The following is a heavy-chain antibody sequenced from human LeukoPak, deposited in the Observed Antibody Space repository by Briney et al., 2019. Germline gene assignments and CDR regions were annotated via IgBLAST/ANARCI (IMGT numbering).Heavy chain of an antibody. J-gene: IGHJ4*02. Sequence: PSETLSLTCTVSGYSINSAYYWGWIRQPPGKGLEWIGSMYHSGSTYYNPSLQSRVTISVDTSKNQFSLKLSSVTAADTAVYYCARNQVVRGVIVPVDYWGQGTLVTVSS. D-gene: IGHD3-10*01. CDR1: GYSINSAYY. CDR3: ARNQVVRGVIVPVDY. V-gene: IGHV4-38-2*02. CDR2: MYHSGST.